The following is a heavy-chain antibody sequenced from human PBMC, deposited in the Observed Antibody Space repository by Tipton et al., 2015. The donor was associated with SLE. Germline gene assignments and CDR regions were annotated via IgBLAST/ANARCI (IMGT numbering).Heavy chain of an antibody. CDR1: GFSISSSYY. CDR3: ARGKREVRGVPMNCAFDI. J-gene: IGHJ3*02. CDR2: IYYSGST. D-gene: IGHD3-10*01. Sequence: TLSLTCAVSGFSISSSYYWSWIRQPPGKGLEWIGYIYYSGSTNYNPSLKSRVTISVDTSKNQFSLKLSSVTAADTAVYYCARGKREVRGVPMNCAFDIWGQGTMVTVSS. V-gene: IGHV4-61*01.